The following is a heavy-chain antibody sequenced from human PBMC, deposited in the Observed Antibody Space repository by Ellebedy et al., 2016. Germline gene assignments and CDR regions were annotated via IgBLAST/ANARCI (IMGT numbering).Heavy chain of an antibody. V-gene: IGHV4-59*08. CDR2: IYYSGST. CDR1: GGSISSYY. J-gene: IGHJ6*02. CDR3: ARRGGSYSTYDYYGMDV. Sequence: SETLSLTXTVSGGSISSYYWSWIRQPPGKGLEWIGYIYYSGSTNYNPSLKSRVTISVDTSKNQFSLKLSSVTAADTAVYYCARRGGSYSTYDYYGMDVWGQGTTVTVSS. D-gene: IGHD1-26*01.